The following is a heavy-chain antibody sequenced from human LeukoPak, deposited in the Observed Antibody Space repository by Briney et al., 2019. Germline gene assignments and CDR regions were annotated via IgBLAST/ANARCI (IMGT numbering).Heavy chain of an antibody. V-gene: IGHV5-51*01. J-gene: IGHJ4*02. CDR3: ARHPRYYDFWSGYYTGGFDY. Sequence: GESLKISCKGSGYSFTSYLIGWLRQMPGKGLVWMGIFYPGDSDTRYSPSFQGQVTISADKSISTAYLQWSSLKASDTAMYYCARHPRYYDFWSGYYTGGFDYWGQGTLVTVSS. CDR2: FYPGDSDT. CDR1: GYSFTSYL. D-gene: IGHD3-3*01.